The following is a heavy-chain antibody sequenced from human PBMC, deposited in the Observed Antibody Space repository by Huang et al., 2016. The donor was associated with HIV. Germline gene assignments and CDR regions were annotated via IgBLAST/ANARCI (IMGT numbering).Heavy chain of an antibody. CDR1: GYAFTSYY. J-gene: IGHJ4*02. CDR2: INPSDGSK. D-gene: IGHD3-22*01. Sequence: QVQLVQSGAEVKKPGASVKVSCKASGYAFTSYYVHWVRQAPGQGLEWKGIINPSDGSKSYAQEFQGVVTTTRAPSTNTVFMELSSLGSEDTAVYYCARDRDFYDSSGYWGFNYFDYWGQGTLVTVSS. CDR3: ARDRDFYDSSGYWGFNYFDY. V-gene: IGHV1-46*01.